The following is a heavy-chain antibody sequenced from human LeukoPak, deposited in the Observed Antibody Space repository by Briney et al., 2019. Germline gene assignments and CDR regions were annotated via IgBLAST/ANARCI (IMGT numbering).Heavy chain of an antibody. CDR2: ISSLSGTI. Sequence: GGSLRLSCAASGFNFRSYSMNWVRQAPGKGLEWVSYISSLSGTIYYADSVKGRFTISRDNAENSLYLQMNSLRAEDTAVYYCARDPEDYFDYWGQGTLVTVSS. CDR3: ARDPEDYFDY. V-gene: IGHV3-48*01. J-gene: IGHJ4*02. CDR1: GFNFRSYS.